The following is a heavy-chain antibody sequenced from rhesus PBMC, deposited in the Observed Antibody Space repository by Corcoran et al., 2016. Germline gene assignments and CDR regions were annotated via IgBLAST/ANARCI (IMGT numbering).Heavy chain of an antibody. Sequence: QVQLVQSGSEIRQPGASVRLSCQTSGFSFTSHSIHWIRKAPGQGLKWIGLITPNKGKKEFAKNFQERVAMTTDTSTSTGYMELSSLRSEDTALYYCARDDGYNGNRLDFWGQGVLVTVSS. CDR1: GFSFTSHS. CDR3: ARDDGYNGNRLDF. V-gene: IGHV1-180*01. CDR2: ITPNKGKK. D-gene: IGHD5-30*01. J-gene: IGHJ4*01.